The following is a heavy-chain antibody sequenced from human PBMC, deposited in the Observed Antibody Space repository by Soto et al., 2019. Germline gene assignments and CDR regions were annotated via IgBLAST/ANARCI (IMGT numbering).Heavy chain of an antibody. D-gene: IGHD2-15*01. CDR2: ISGSGGST. CDR3: ATPEVTISPGPVDY. J-gene: IGHJ4*02. Sequence: GGPMRHSCAASGVTCRSYAMSWVSQATGKGLEWVSAISGSGGSTYYADSVKGRFTISRDNSKNTLYLQMNSLRAEDTAVYYCATPEVTISPGPVDYWGQGTLVTVSS. CDR1: GVTCRSYA. V-gene: IGHV3-23*01.